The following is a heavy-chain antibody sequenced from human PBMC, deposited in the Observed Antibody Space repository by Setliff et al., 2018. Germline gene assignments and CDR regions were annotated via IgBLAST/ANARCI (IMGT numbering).Heavy chain of an antibody. J-gene: IGHJ3*01. CDR2: IKGDGSEK. CDR1: AFTFKNYW. CDR3: ARAHRYFSDTSGYFYDQGRSAFDV. V-gene: IGHV3-7*03. Sequence: GSLRLSCAASAFTFKNYWMSWVRQAPGKGLEWVANIKGDGSEKFYLDPVKGRFTISRDNAKNSLYLQMNSLGAEDTALYYCARAHRYFSDTSGYFYDQGRSAFDVWGQGTMVTVSS. D-gene: IGHD3-22*01.